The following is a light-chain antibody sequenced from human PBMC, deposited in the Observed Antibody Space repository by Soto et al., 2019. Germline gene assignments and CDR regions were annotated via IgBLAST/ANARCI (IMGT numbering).Light chain of an antibody. CDR3: QQYGSSRT. V-gene: IGKV3-20*01. J-gene: IGKJ1*01. Sequence: ETVMTQTPATLSLSPGERATLSCRASQSVSSSYLAWYQQKPGQAPRLLVYGASSRATGIPDRFSGSGSGTDFTLTISRLAPEDFAVYYCQQYGSSRTFGQGTKVDIK. CDR1: QSVSSSY. CDR2: GAS.